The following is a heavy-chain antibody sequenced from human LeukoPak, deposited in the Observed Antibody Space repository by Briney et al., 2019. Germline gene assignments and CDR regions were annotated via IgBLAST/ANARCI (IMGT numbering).Heavy chain of an antibody. V-gene: IGHV1-46*01. CDR1: GGTFSSYA. D-gene: IGHD3-22*01. J-gene: IGHJ4*02. CDR3: GRGDDSGGYYYVDY. Sequence: ASVKVSCKASGGTFSSYAISWVRQAPGQGLEWMGIINPSGGSTSYAEKFQGRVTMARDTSTSTVYMELSSLRSEDTAVYYCGRGDDSGGYYYVDYWGQGTLVTVSS. CDR2: INPSGGST.